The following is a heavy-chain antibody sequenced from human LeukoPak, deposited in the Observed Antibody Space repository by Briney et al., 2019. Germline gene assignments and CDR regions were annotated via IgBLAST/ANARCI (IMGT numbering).Heavy chain of an antibody. J-gene: IGHJ4*02. V-gene: IGHV3-7*02. CDR2: IKQDGTSK. Sequence: GGSLRLSCAASGFTFSRSWMGWFRQAPGKGLEWVANIKQDGTSKYYVDSVMGRFTISRDNAENSVYLQMNSLSAGDTAVYYCARHGDYCFDLWGPGTRVTVSS. CDR3: ARHGDYCFDL. CDR1: GFTFSRSW. D-gene: IGHD2-21*01.